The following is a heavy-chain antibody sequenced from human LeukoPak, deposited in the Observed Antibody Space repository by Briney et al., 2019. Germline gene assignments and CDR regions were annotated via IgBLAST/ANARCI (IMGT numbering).Heavy chain of an antibody. J-gene: IGHJ4*02. D-gene: IGHD6-19*01. CDR1: GFTFSSYD. V-gene: IGHV3-23*01. Sequence: GGSLRLSCAASGFTFSSYDLSWVRQAPGKGLECVAAISRGVGTTYYADFVKGRFTISRDNSKNTLYLQMNSLRAEDTAVYYCAKAIAVAGTSKYYFDHWGQGTLVTVSS. CDR3: AKAIAVAGTSKYYFDH. CDR2: ISRGVGTT.